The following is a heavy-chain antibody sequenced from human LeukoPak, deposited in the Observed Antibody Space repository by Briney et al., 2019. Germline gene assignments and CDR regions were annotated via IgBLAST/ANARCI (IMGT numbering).Heavy chain of an antibody. D-gene: IGHD6-19*01. CDR1: GFTFSSYA. J-gene: IGHJ6*02. CDR2: IKQDGSEK. CDR3: ARDTSAWRYGMDV. V-gene: IGHV3-7*01. Sequence: GGSLRLSCATSGFTFSSYAMSWVRQAPGKGLEWVAIIKQDGSEKDYVDSVTGRFTISRDNAKNSLYLQMNSLRDEDTAVYYCARDTSAWRYGMDVWGQGNTVTVSS.